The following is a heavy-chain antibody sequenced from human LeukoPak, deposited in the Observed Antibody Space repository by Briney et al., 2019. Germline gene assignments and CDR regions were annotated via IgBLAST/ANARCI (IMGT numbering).Heavy chain of an antibody. CDR1: GFPFSSYG. Sequence: PGGSLRLSCAASGFPFSSYGMHWVRQAPGKGLEWVAFIRYDGSNKYYADSVKGRFTISRDNSKNTLYLQMNSLRAEDTAVYYCAKERDTAMVTIDSSGQGALVTVSS. V-gene: IGHV3-30*02. J-gene: IGHJ5*01. D-gene: IGHD5-18*01. CDR2: IRYDGSNK. CDR3: AKERDTAMVTIDS.